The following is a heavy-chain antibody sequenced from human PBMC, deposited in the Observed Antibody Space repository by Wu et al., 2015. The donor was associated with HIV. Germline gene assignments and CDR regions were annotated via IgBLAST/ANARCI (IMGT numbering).Heavy chain of an antibody. V-gene: IGHV1-8*01. CDR1: GYSFANYD. CDR2: MNPKSGNT. CDR3: ARGPRFEGWLRHADY. Sequence: QVKLEQSGAEVKKPGASVKVSCQASGYSFANYDIIWVRQATGQGLEWMGWMNPKSGNTAYAQKFQGRVTMTRNTSISSASLELNSLRSGDTALYYCARGPRFEGWLRHADYWGQGTLVTVSS. J-gene: IGHJ4*02. D-gene: IGHD5-18*01.